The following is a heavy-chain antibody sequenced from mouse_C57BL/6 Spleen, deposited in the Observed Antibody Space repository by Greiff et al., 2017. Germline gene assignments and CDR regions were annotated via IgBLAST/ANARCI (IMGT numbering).Heavy chain of an antibody. D-gene: IGHD1-1*01. Sequence: QVQLQQPGAELVMPGASVKLSCKASGYTFTSYWMHWVKQRPGQGLEWIGEIDPSDSYTNYNQKFKGKSTLTVDKSSSTAYMQLSSLTSEDSADYYCARGGGSSSMDYGGQGTSVTVSS. J-gene: IGHJ4*01. V-gene: IGHV1-69*01. CDR3: ARGGGSSSMDY. CDR2: IDPSDSYT. CDR1: GYTFTSYW.